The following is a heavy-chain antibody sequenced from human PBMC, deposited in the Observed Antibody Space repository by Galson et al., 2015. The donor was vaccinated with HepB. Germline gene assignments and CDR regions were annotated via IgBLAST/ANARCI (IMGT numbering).Heavy chain of an antibody. CDR1: GFTFRSHG. CDR2: ISYDGSNN. J-gene: IGHJ6*02. D-gene: IGHD2-2*01. CDR3: AKEGDWSSTSCYGPDEDYYYYGMDV. V-gene: IGHV3-30*18. Sequence: PLRLSCAASGFTFRSHGMHWVRQAPGKGLEWVAVISYDGSNNYYADSVKGRFTISRDNSKNTMYLQMNSLSAEDTAVYYCAKEGDWSSTSCYGPDEDYYYYGMDVWGQGTTVTVSS.